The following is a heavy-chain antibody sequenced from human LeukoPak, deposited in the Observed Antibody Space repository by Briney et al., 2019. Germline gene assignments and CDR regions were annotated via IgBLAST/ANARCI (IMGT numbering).Heavy chain of an antibody. CDR2: ISGSGGST. CDR1: GFTVSSYA. V-gene: IGHV3-23*01. D-gene: IGHD1-7*01. J-gene: IGHJ4*02. Sequence: GGSLRRSCAASGFTVSSYAMSWDRHAPGNGLEWVSAISGSGGSTDYADSGKGRLTISRDNSKNTLELQMNRLRPEDTAVYYCAKVGQNLELRGYFDYWGQGTLVTVSS. CDR3: AKVGQNLELRGYFDY.